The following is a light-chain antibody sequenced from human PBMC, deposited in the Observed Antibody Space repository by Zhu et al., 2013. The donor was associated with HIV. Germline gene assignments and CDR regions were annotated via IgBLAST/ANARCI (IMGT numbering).Light chain of an antibody. V-gene: IGKV3D-20*02. CDR2: GAS. Sequence: IVLTQSPGTLSLSPGERATLSCRASQSVSSSYLAWYQQKPGQAPRLLIYGASSRATGIPDRFSGSGSGTDFTLTISRLEPEDFAVYYCQQRSNWPLLTFGGGTKVEIK. J-gene: IGKJ4*01. CDR3: QQRSNWPLLT. CDR1: QSVSSSY.